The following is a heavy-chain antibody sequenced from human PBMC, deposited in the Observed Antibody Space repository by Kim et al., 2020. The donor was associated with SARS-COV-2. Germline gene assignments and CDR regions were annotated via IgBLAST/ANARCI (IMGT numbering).Heavy chain of an antibody. CDR3: ARDLFRQQLVRNAFDI. D-gene: IGHD6-13*01. V-gene: IGHV3-21*01. Sequence: GGSLRLSCAASGFTFSSYSMNWVRQAPGKGLEWVSSISSSSSYIYYADSVKGRFTISRDNAKNSLYLQMNSLRAEDTAVYYCARDLFRQQLVRNAFDIWGQGTMVTVSS. J-gene: IGHJ3*02. CDR1: GFTFSSYS. CDR2: ISSSSSYI.